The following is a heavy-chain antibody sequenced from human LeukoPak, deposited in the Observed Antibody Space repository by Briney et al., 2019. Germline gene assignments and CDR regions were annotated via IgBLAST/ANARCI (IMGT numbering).Heavy chain of an antibody. CDR1: GFFFTSYY. CDR3: TRGPLTTVRYNWFDP. Sequence: ASVKVSCKASGFFFTSYYMHWVRQAPGQGPEWVGIINPSDGSTSYAQEFQGRVTMTRGTSTSTVYMELSSLRSEDTAFYYCTRGPLTTVRYNWFDPWGQGTLVTVSS. D-gene: IGHD4-11*01. CDR2: INPSDGST. V-gene: IGHV1-46*03. J-gene: IGHJ5*02.